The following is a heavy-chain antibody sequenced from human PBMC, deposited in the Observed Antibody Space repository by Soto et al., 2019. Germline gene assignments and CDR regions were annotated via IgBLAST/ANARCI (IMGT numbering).Heavy chain of an antibody. CDR2: INPNSGGT. V-gene: IGHV1-2*02. CDR3: ARDLAKGGGSAGFDY. CDR1: GYTFTGYY. Sequence: QVQLVQSGAEVKKPGASVKVSCKASGYTFTGYYIHWVRQAPGQGLEWMGWINPNSGGTKYPQKFQGRVPMTRDTSISTVYMSLTGLKSDDTAVYFCARDLAKGGGSAGFDYWGQGTLVAVSS. J-gene: IGHJ4*02. D-gene: IGHD2-15*01.